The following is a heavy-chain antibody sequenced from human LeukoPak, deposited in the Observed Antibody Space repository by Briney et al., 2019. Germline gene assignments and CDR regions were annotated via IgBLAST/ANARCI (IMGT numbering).Heavy chain of an antibody. J-gene: IGHJ3*02. V-gene: IGHV3-30*02. Sequence: GGSLRLSCAASGFTFSSYGMHWVRQAPGKGLEWVAFIRYDGSNKYYADSVKGRFTISRDNSKNTLYLQMNSLRAEDTAVYYCARQYSSGWKYDAFDIWGQGTMVTVSS. D-gene: IGHD6-19*01. CDR3: ARQYSSGWKYDAFDI. CDR2: IRYDGSNK. CDR1: GFTFSSYG.